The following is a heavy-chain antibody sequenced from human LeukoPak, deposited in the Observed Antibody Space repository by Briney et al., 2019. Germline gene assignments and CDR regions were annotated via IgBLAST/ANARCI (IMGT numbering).Heavy chain of an antibody. V-gene: IGHV3-11*06. Sequence: GGSLRLSCAASGSTFSDYYMSWIRQAPGKGLEWVSYISSSSSYTNYADSVKGRFTISRDNAKNSLYLQMNSLRAEDTAVYYCASARYCGGSFCAFDIWGQGTMVTVSS. D-gene: IGHD2-21*01. CDR2: ISSSSSYT. CDR3: ASARYCGGSFCAFDI. CDR1: GSTFSDYY. J-gene: IGHJ3*02.